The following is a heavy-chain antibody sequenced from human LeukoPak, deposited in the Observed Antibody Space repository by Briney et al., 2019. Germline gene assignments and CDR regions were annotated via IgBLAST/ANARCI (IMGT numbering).Heavy chain of an antibody. J-gene: IGHJ3*02. Sequence: GESLKISCKGSGYSFTSYWIGWVRQMPGKGLEWMGIIFPADSDTRYSPSFQGQVTISADKSISTACLQWSSLKASDTAMYYCARIYDSSGDDAFDIWGQGTMVTVSS. CDR3: ARIYDSSGDDAFDI. CDR2: IFPADSDT. CDR1: GYSFTSYW. D-gene: IGHD3-22*01. V-gene: IGHV5-51*01.